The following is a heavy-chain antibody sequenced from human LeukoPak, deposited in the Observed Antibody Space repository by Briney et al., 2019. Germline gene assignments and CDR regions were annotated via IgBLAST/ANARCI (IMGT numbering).Heavy chain of an antibody. Sequence: ASVKVSCKASGYTFTGYYMHWVRQAPGQGLEWMGWINPNSGGTNYAQKFQGRVTMTRDTSISTAYMELSRLRSDDTAVYYCARTLYYDILTGYYEAIDYWGQGTLVTVSS. CDR2: INPNSGGT. CDR1: GYTFTGYY. D-gene: IGHD3-9*01. V-gene: IGHV1-2*02. J-gene: IGHJ4*02. CDR3: ARTLYYDILTGYYEAIDY.